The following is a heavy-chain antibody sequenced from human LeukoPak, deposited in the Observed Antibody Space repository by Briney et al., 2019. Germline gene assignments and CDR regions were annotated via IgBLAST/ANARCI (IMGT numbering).Heavy chain of an antibody. Sequence: SETLSLTCTVSGGSISSGSYYWSWIRQPAGKGLEWIGRIYTSGSTNYNPSLKSRVTISVDTSKNQFSLKLSSVTAADTAVYYCASARLGLYGDHNYYYYMDVWGKGTTVTVSS. V-gene: IGHV4-61*02. CDR2: IYTSGST. J-gene: IGHJ6*03. D-gene: IGHD4-17*01. CDR1: GGSISSGSYY. CDR3: ASARLGLYGDHNYYYYMDV.